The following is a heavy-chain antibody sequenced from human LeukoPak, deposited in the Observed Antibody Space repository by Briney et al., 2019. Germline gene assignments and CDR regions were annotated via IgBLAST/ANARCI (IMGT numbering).Heavy chain of an antibody. D-gene: IGHD2-15*01. J-gene: IGHJ4*02. V-gene: IGHV1-2*04. CDR2: INPNNGGT. Sequence: ASVKVSCKASGYTFTGYYIHWVRQAPGQGLEWMGWINPNNGGTNYAQKFQGWVTMTRDTSISTAYMELSRLRSDDTAVYYCARPLGYCSGGSCPLGYWGQGTLVTVSS. CDR1: GYTFTGYY. CDR3: ARPLGYCSGGSCPLGY.